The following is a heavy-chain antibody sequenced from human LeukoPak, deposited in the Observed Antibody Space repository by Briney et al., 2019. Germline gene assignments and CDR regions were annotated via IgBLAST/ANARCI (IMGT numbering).Heavy chain of an antibody. Sequence: GGSLRLSCAASVFTVSSNFMSWVRQAPGKGLEWVSVLYSGGYTVYADSVKGRFTISRDNSENTLYLQMNSLRADDTAVYYCVRASSTTAAGLFDYWGQGTLLTVSS. CDR3: VRASSTTAAGLFDY. CDR1: VFTVSSNF. V-gene: IGHV3-53*01. J-gene: IGHJ4*02. CDR2: LYSGGYT. D-gene: IGHD6-13*01.